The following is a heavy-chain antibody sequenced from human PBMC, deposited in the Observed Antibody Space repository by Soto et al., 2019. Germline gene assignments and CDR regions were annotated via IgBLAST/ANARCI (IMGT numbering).Heavy chain of an antibody. Sequence: QVQVVQSETEVKKPGASVRVSCKTSSNTFTTYGIAWVRQDPGQGLEWVGWISARGDETKYAKKLQDRVTITKDPSTSTVYLELRSLRSDDTAVYYCIRDDCSGETCYLGHWGQGTLVTVSS. CDR2: ISARGDET. V-gene: IGHV1-18*01. CDR3: IRDDCSGETCYLGH. D-gene: IGHD2-15*01. J-gene: IGHJ4*02. CDR1: SNTFTTYG.